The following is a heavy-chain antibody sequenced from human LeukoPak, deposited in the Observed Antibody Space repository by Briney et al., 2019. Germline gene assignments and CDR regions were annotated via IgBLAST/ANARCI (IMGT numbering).Heavy chain of an antibody. CDR2: ISGSGGST. D-gene: IGHD6-6*01. J-gene: IGHJ6*03. CDR3: AKVLAARYYYYYMDV. Sequence: GGSLRLSCAASGFTFSSYAMSWVRQAPGKGLEWVSAISGSGGSTYYADSVKGRFTISRDNSKNTLYLQMNSLGTEDTAVYYCAKVLAARYYYYYMDVWGKGTTVTVSS. V-gene: IGHV3-23*01. CDR1: GFTFSSYA.